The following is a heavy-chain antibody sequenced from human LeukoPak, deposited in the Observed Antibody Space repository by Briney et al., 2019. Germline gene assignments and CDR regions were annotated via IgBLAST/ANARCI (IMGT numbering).Heavy chain of an antibody. CDR3: AQDGDYGGNYGMDV. CDR1: GFTFSNYW. V-gene: IGHV3-7*01. CDR2: IKQDGSEK. J-gene: IGHJ6*02. D-gene: IGHD4-23*01. Sequence: GGSLRLSCAASGFTFSNYWMSWVRQAPGKGLEWVANIKQDGSEKYYVDSVKGRFTISRDNAKNSLYLQMNSLRAEDTAVYYCAQDGDYGGNYGMDVWGQGTTVTVSS.